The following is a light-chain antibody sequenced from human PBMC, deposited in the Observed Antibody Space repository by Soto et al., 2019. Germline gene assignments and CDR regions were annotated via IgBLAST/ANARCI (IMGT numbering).Light chain of an antibody. J-gene: IGLJ1*01. V-gene: IGLV2-14*01. Sequence: QSVLTQPASVSGSPGQSITISCTGTSSDVGGYNYVSWYQQHSGKAPKLMIYEVSYRPSGVSNRFSGSKSGNTASLTISGLQAEDEADYYCSSYTSSNTYVFGTGTKVTVL. CDR1: SSDVGGYNY. CDR3: SSYTSSNTYV. CDR2: EVS.